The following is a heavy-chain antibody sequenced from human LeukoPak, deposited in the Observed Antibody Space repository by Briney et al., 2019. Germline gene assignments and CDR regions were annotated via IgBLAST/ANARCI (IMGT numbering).Heavy chain of an antibody. CDR1: GGSFSNYY. J-gene: IGHJ4*02. CDR2: IIHSGST. D-gene: IGHD3-22*01. Sequence: SETLSLTCAVYGGSFSNYYWSWIRQPPGKGVEWIGEIIHSGSTNYNPSLKSRVTISIDTSKNQFSLKLNSVTAADTAMYYCTRGAFYYDTSGLERGWYFDYWGQGTLVTVSS. CDR3: TRGAFYYDTSGLERGWYFDY. V-gene: IGHV4-34*01.